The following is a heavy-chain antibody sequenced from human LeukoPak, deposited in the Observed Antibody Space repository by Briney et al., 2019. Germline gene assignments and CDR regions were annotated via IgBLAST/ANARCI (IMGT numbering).Heavy chain of an antibody. CDR3: ARRSYGDYERESDAFDI. Sequence: GGSLRLSCAASGFTFSSYSMNWVRQAPGKGLEWVSSISSSSSYIYYADSVKGRFTISRDNAKNSLYLQMNSLRAEDTAVYYCARRSYGDYERESDAFDIWGQGTMVTVSS. D-gene: IGHD4-17*01. V-gene: IGHV3-21*01. J-gene: IGHJ3*02. CDR1: GFTFSSYS. CDR2: ISSSSSYI.